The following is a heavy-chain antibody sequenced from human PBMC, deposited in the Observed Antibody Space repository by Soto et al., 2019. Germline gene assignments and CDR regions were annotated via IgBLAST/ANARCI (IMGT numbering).Heavy chain of an antibody. CDR1: GFTFSIYA. V-gene: IGHV3-23*01. Sequence: VQLLESGGGLVQPGGSLRLSCAASGFTFSIYAMSWVRQAPGKGLEWVSSIGGGDDDRYYADSVKGRFIISRDNSKSTLSLQMNGLRAEDTAVYYCAKDRMDYNSVWDAFDVWGRGTVVTVSS. CDR2: IGGGDDDR. D-gene: IGHD1-20*01. CDR3: AKDRMDYNSVWDAFDV. J-gene: IGHJ3*01.